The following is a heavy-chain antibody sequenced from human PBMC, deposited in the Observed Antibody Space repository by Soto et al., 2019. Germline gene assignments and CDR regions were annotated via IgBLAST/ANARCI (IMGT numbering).Heavy chain of an antibody. Sequence: ASVKVSCKASGYTFTDYYIHWVRQAPGQGLEWIGWINANNGFTDYAQKFQDRFTMTRDTSINTAYMEVNSLRSGDTALYFCARDHRTGSYSVWGQGTLVTVSS. CDR1: GYTFTDYY. J-gene: IGHJ4*02. V-gene: IGHV1-2*02. CDR2: INANNGFT. D-gene: IGHD1-26*01. CDR3: ARDHRTGSYSV.